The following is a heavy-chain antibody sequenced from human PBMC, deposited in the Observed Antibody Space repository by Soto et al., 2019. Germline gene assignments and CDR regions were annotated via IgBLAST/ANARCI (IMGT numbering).Heavy chain of an antibody. CDR1: GFTFSSYG. J-gene: IGHJ4*02. CDR2: IWYDGSNK. D-gene: IGHD4-17*01. Sequence: GGSLRLSCAASGFTFSSYGMHWVRQAPGKGLEWVAVIWYDGSNKYYADSVKGRFTISRDNSKNTLYLQMNSLRAEDTAVYYCARDSTTVTTLDYWGQGTLVTVSS. CDR3: ARDSTTVTTLDY. V-gene: IGHV3-33*01.